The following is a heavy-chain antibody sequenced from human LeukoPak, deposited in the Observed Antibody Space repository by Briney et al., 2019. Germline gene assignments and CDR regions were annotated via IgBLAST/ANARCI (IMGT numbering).Heavy chain of an antibody. CDR2: ISSSGSTI. J-gene: IGHJ4*02. CDR3: ARDYAHYGDYVYFDY. D-gene: IGHD4-17*01. CDR1: GFTFSDYY. Sequence: PGGSLRLSCAASGFTFSDYYMSWIRQAPGKGLEWVSYISSSGSTIYYADSVKGRFTISRDNAKNSLYLQMNSLRAEDTAVYYCARDYAHYGDYVYFDYGGQGTLVTVSS. V-gene: IGHV3-11*01.